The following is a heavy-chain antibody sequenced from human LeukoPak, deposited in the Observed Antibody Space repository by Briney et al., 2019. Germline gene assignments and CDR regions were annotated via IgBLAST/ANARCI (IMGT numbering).Heavy chain of an antibody. J-gene: IGHJ4*02. CDR3: AKDRSTTWSFDY. CDR1: GFTFSFSG. V-gene: IGHV3-30*18. Sequence: GRSLRLSCAASGFTFSFSGMYWVRQAPGKELEWVAFISDDGSRKYYADSVKGRFTISRDNSKNTLFLQMNSLRTEDTAVYYCAKDRSTTWSFDYWGQGTLVTVSS. CDR2: ISDDGSRK. D-gene: IGHD6-13*01.